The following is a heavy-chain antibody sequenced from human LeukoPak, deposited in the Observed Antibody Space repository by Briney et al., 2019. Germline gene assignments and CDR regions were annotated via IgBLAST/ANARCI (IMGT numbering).Heavy chain of an antibody. Sequence: SETLSRTCTVSGGSIRGYYWSWIRQPAGKTLEWIGRTYTSGTTNYNPSLKSRVTMSVDAYKNQFSLKLSFMTAADTAVYYWARDGSGSEGWFDPWGQGTLVTVSS. V-gene: IGHV4-4*07. J-gene: IGHJ5*02. CDR1: GGSIRGYY. CDR2: TYTSGTT. CDR3: ARDGSGSEGWFDP. D-gene: IGHD2-15*01.